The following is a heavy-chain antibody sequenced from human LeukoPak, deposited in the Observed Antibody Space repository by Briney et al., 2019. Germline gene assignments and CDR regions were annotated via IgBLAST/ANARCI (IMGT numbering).Heavy chain of an antibody. V-gene: IGHV1-18*01. Sequence: ASVKVSCKASGYTFTSYGISWVRQAPGQGLEWMGWISAYNGNTNYAQKLQGRVTMTTDTSTGTAYMELRSLRSDDTAVYYCARGLGGTENYYYDSSGYYFEDYWGQGTLVTVSS. CDR3: ARGLGGTENYYYDSSGYYFEDY. CDR1: GYTFTSYG. J-gene: IGHJ4*02. D-gene: IGHD3-22*01. CDR2: ISAYNGNT.